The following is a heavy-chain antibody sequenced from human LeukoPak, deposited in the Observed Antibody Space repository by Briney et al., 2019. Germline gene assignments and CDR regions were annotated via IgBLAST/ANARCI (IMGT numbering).Heavy chain of an antibody. CDR2: INPNSGDT. CDR1: GYTFTGYY. J-gene: IGHJ6*02. V-gene: IGHV1-2*02. CDR3: ARSDDFWSGYYYGMDV. Sequence: ASVKVSCKASGYTFTGYYMHWVRQAPGQGLGWMGWINPNSGDTNYVQNFQGRVTMTRDTSISTAYMELSMLRSDDTAVYYCARSDDFWSGYYYGMDVWGQGTTVTVSS. D-gene: IGHD3-3*01.